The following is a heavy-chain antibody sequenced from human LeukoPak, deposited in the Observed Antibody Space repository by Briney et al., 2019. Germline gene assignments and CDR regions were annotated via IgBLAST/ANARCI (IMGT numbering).Heavy chain of an antibody. CDR1: GGTFSSYP. V-gene: IGHV1-69*06. J-gene: IGHJ3*02. Sequence: SVKVSCKASGGTFSSYPISWVRQAPGQGLEWMGGIIPMFDTADFAQKFQGRVTITADTSTSTTYMQLSSLRSEDTAVYYCARARSGPYGSGSLDAFDMWGQGTMVTVSS. CDR2: IIPMFDTA. CDR3: ARARSGPYGSGSLDAFDM. D-gene: IGHD3-10*01.